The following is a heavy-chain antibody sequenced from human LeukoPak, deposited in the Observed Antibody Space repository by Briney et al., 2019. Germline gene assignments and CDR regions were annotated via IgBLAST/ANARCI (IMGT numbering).Heavy chain of an antibody. V-gene: IGHV4-31*03. CDR1: GGSISSGAYY. J-gene: IGHJ5*02. CDR3: ARDLGADGYNLRNWFDP. CDR2: ISYSGST. Sequence: SETLSLTCTVSGGSISSGAYYWGWIRQHPGKGLEWIVYISYSGSTYYNPSLKSRVTISVDMSKNQFSLKLSSVTAADTAVYYCARDLGADGYNLRNWFDPWGQGTLVTVSS. D-gene: IGHD5-24*01.